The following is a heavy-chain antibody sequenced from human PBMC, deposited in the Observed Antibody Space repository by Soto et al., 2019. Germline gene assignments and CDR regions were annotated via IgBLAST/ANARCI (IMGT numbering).Heavy chain of an antibody. CDR2: IIPIFGTA. Sequence: ASVKVSCKASGGTFSGYAISWVRQAPGQGLEWMGGIIPIFGTANYAQKFQGRVTITADESTSTAYMELSSLRSEDTAVYYCARDPRLQYYFDYWGQGTLVTVSS. CDR3: ARDPRLQYYFDY. V-gene: IGHV1-69*13. D-gene: IGHD4-4*01. CDR1: GGTFSGYA. J-gene: IGHJ4*02.